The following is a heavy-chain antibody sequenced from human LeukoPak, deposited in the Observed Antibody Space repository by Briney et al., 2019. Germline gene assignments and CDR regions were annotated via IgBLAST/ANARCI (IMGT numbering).Heavy chain of an antibody. D-gene: IGHD4-17*01. CDR2: IYPGDSDT. CDR3: ATVRTYGDYAMNY. CDR1: GYSFTSYW. J-gene: IGHJ4*02. V-gene: IGHV5-51*01. Sequence: GEALQISSKGSGYSFTSYWIGWVRPMPGKGLEWMGIIYPGDSDTRYSPSFQGQVTISADKSISTAYLQWSSLKASDTGMYYCATVRTYGDYAMNYWGQGTLVTVSS.